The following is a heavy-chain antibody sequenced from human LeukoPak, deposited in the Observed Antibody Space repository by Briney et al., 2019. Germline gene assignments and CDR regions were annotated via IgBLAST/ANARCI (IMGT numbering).Heavy chain of an antibody. CDR3: ARVSCGGDCNNLLWYFDL. Sequence: GRSLRLPCGALGLTFSTYSMTWVRQAPGKGRGWVSSISRSSSTIHYAVSVKGRFTISRDNAKNSLYLQMNSLRDEDTAVYYCARVSCGGDCNNLLWYFDLWGRGTLVTVAS. CDR1: GLTFSTYS. V-gene: IGHV3-48*02. D-gene: IGHD2-21*02. J-gene: IGHJ2*01. CDR2: ISRSSSTI.